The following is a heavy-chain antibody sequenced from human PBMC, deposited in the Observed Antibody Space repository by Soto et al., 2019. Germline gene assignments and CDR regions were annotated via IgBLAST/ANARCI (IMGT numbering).Heavy chain of an antibody. J-gene: IGHJ6*02. V-gene: IGHV5-10-1*01. CDR3: ASLGGNYDSSGYYYYYGMDV. CDR2: IDPSDSYT. CDR1: GYSFTSYW. D-gene: IGHD3-22*01. Sequence: PGESLKISCKCSGYSFTSYWISWVRQMPGKGLEWMGRIDPSDSYTNYSPSFQGHVTISADKSISTAYLQWSSLKASDTAMYYCASLGGNYDSSGYYYYYGMDVWGQGTTVTVSS.